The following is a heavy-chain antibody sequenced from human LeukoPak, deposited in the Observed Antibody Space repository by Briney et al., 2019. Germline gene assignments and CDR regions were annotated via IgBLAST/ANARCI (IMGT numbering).Heavy chain of an antibody. CDR1: GGSISIGGYS. Sequence: SETLSLTCAVSGGSISIGGYSWSWIRQPPGKGLEWIGYIYHSGSTYYNPSLKSRVTISVDRSKNQFSLKLSSVTAADTAVYYCARVGASYYYGMDVWGQGTTVTVSS. D-gene: IGHD1-26*01. CDR3: ARVGASYYYGMDV. CDR2: IYHSGST. V-gene: IGHV4-30-2*01. J-gene: IGHJ6*02.